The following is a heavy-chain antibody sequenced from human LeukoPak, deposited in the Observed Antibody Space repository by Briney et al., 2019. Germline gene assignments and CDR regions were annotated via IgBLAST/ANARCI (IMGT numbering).Heavy chain of an antibody. CDR3: ARDLVGARDY. Sequence: PGGSLRLSCVASGFTFSSYSMNWVRQAPGKGLEWVSSITSSSSYIEYADSVKGRFTISRDNAKNSLYLQMNSLRAEDTAVYYCARDLVGARDYWGQGTLVTVSS. CDR1: GFTFSSYS. D-gene: IGHD1-26*01. CDR2: ITSSSSYI. V-gene: IGHV3-21*01. J-gene: IGHJ4*02.